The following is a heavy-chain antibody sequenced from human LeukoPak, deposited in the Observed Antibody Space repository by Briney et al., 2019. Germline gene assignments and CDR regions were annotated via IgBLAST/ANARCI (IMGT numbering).Heavy chain of an antibody. CDR2: ISDIGSI. D-gene: IGHD2/OR15-2a*01. Sequence: PSETLSLTCAVYGGSFSGYYWSWIRQPPGKGLEWIAYISDIGSINYNTSLKSRVTISLDTSKNQFSLKLSSVTAADTAVYYCAGHHPRNTVDFWGQGTLVTVSS. CDR3: AGHHPRNTVDF. V-gene: IGHV4-59*08. CDR1: GGSFSGYY. J-gene: IGHJ4*02.